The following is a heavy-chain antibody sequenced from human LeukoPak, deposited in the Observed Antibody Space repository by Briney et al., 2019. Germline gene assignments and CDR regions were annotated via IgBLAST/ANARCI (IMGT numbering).Heavy chain of an antibody. CDR3: ARDQVGGMII. CDR1: GFTFSSYT. J-gene: IGHJ4*02. D-gene: IGHD3-22*01. CDR2: ISTSSSTI. Sequence: PGGSLRLSCAASGFTFSSYTMNWVRQAPGKGLEWVSYISTSSSTIYYADSVKGGFTISRDNAKNSLYLQMNSLRDEDTAVYYCARDQVGGMIIGGQGTLVTVSS. V-gene: IGHV3-48*02.